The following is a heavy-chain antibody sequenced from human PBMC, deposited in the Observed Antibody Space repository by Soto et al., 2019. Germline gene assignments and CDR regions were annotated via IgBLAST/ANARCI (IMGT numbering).Heavy chain of an antibody. CDR2: IFSNDEK. CDR3: ASTYSSSWYWFAP. V-gene: IGHV2-26*04. J-gene: IGHJ5*02. D-gene: IGHD6-13*01. CDR1: GFSRSNAGLG. Sequence: QVTVKESGPVLVKPTETLTLTCTVSGFSRSNAGLGVSWIRQPPGKALEWLAHIFSNDEKSYSTSLKSRLTISKDTSKSQVVLTMTNMDPVDTATYYCASTYSSSWYWFAPWGQGTLVTVSS.